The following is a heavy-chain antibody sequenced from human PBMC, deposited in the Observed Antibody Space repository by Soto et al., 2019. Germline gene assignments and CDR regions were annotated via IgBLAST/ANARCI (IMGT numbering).Heavy chain of an antibody. CDR2: ISYDGSNK. V-gene: IGHV3-30-3*01. Sequence: GGSLRLSCAASGFTFSSYAMHWVRQAPGKGLEWVAVISYDGSNKYYADSVKGRFTISRDNSKNTLYLQMNSLRAEDTAVYYCARGPSPSGGYTPFDYWGQGTLVTVSS. J-gene: IGHJ4*02. CDR1: GFTFSSYA. D-gene: IGHD2-2*02. CDR3: ARGPSPSGGYTPFDY.